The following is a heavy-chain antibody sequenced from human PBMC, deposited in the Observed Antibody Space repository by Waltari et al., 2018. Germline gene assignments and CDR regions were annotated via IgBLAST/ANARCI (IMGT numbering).Heavy chain of an antibody. CDR3: ARGPPYYYDSSGYYFDY. D-gene: IGHD3-22*01. J-gene: IGHJ4*02. V-gene: IGHV1-8*03. Sequence: QVQLVQSGAEVKKPGASVKVSCKASGYTFTSYDINWVRQPTGQGLEWMGWMNPNSGNTGYAQKFQGRVTITRNTSISTAYMELSSLRSEDTAVYYCARGPPYYYDSSGYYFDYWGQGTLVTVSS. CDR2: MNPNSGNT. CDR1: GYTFTSYD.